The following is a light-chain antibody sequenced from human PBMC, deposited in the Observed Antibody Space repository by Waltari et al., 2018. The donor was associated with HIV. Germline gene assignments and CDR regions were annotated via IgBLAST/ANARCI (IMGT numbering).Light chain of an antibody. CDR2: DVT. CDR1: SNDVGGYNY. CDR3: SSYTKTLYVI. J-gene: IGLJ2*01. V-gene: IGLV2-14*03. Sequence: QSALTQPASVSGSPGQSITISCTGTSNDVGGYNYVYWYQQHPGKAPKLMIYDVTTRPAGVSDRFSGSKSGNTASLTIFGLQAEDEADYYCSSYTKTLYVIFGGGTKLTVL.